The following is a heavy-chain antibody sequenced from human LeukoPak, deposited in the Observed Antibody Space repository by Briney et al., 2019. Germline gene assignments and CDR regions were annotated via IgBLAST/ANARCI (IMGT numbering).Heavy chain of an antibody. Sequence: GGSLRLSCAASGFTFSSSAMSWVRQAPGKGLEWVSSISGSGGSPYYADSVKGRFTISRDNSKNMLYLQMTSLRAEDTAVYYCAKGTSTYSSGSFDYWGRGTLVTVSS. CDR1: GFTFSSSA. V-gene: IGHV3-23*01. D-gene: IGHD6-19*01. CDR2: ISGSGGSP. CDR3: AKGTSTYSSGSFDY. J-gene: IGHJ4*02.